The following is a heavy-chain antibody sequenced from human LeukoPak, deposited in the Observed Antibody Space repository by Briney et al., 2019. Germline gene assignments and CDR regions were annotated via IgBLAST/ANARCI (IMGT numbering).Heavy chain of an antibody. J-gene: IGHJ3*02. CDR3: ARRRRLLWFGELRPSAFDI. CDR1: GGSFSGYY. Sequence: NPSETLSLTCAVYGGSFSGYYWSWIRQPPGKGLEWIGEINHSGSTNYNPSLKSRVTISVDTSKNQFSLKLSSVTAADTAVYCCARRRRLLWFGELRPSAFDIWGQGTMVTVSS. D-gene: IGHD3-10*01. V-gene: IGHV4-34*01. CDR2: INHSGST.